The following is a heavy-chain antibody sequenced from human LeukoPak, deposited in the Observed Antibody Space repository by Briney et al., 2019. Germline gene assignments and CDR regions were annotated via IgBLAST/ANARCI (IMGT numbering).Heavy chain of an antibody. CDR1: GFMFSRHW. V-gene: IGHV3-7*01. J-gene: IGHJ4*02. CDR2: IKQDGSER. CDR3: ARDGGHSTDFDY. Sequence: GGSLRLSCGPSGFMFSRHWMSWVRQAPGKGPEWVANIKQDGSERYYVDSVKGRFTISRDNAKNSLYLQMNSLRAEDTAVYYCARDGGHSTDFDYWGQGTLVTVSS. D-gene: IGHD2/OR15-2a*01.